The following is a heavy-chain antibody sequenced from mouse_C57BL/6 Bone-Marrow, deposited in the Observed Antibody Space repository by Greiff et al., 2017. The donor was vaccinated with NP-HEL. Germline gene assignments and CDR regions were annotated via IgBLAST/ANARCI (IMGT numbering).Heavy chain of an antibody. V-gene: IGHV1-50*01. CDR2: IDPSDSYT. Sequence: QVQLKQPGAELVKPGASVKLSCKASGYTFTSYWMQWVKQRPGQGLEWIGEIDPSDSYTNYNQKFKGKATLTVDTSSSTAYMQLSSLTSEDSAVDYCARSTVVANAMDYWGQGTSVTVSS. D-gene: IGHD1-1*01. CDR1: GYTFTSYW. J-gene: IGHJ4*01. CDR3: ARSTVVANAMDY.